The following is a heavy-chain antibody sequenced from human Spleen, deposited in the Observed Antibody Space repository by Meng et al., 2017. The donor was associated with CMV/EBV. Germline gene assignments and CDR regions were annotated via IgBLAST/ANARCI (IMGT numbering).Heavy chain of an antibody. V-gene: IGHV3-30*02. Sequence: GGSLRLSCAASGFSFGTYGMHWVRQAPGEGLEWLSFIRYDGSNKYYADSVKGRFTISRDNSKNTLYLQMNSLRAEDTAVYYCAIAPGILMVYAIYYWGQGTLVTVSS. D-gene: IGHD2-8*01. CDR1: GFSFGTYG. J-gene: IGHJ4*02. CDR2: IRYDGSNK. CDR3: AIAPGILMVYAIYY.